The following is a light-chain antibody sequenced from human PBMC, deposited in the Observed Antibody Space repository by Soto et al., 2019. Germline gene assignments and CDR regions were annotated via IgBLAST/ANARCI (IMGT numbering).Light chain of an antibody. J-gene: IGKJ5*01. V-gene: IGKV1-12*01. CDR3: QQDNSFPIT. Sequence: DIQMTQSPSSVSASVADRVTITCRASQSISTWLAWYQQKPGKVPNLLIYGASSLQSGVPSRFSGSVSGTDFTLTISSLQPEDFATYYCQQDNSFPITFGQGTRLEIK. CDR2: GAS. CDR1: QSISTW.